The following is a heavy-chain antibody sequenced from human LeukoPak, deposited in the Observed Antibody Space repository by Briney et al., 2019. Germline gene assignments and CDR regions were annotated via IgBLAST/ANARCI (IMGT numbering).Heavy chain of an antibody. CDR3: AREERITMVRGIPNWFDP. CDR1: GYTFTGYY. Sequence: ASVKVSCKASGYTFTGYYMHWVRQAPGQGLEWMGWINPNSGGTNYAQKFQGRVTMTRDTSISTAYMELSRLRSDDTAVYYCAREERITMVRGIPNWFDPWGQGTLVAVSS. J-gene: IGHJ5*02. CDR2: INPNSGGT. V-gene: IGHV1-2*02. D-gene: IGHD3-10*01.